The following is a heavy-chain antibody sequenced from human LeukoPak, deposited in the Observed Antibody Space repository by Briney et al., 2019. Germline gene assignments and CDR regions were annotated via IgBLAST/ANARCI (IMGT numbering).Heavy chain of an antibody. CDR1: GYTFTGYY. J-gene: IGHJ4*02. CDR2: INPDSGGA. CDR3: ARDLGFRGYSSEWSSG. V-gene: IGHV1-2*02. D-gene: IGHD6-19*01. Sequence: ASVKVSCKASGYTFTGYYMHWVRQAPGQGFEWMGWINPDSGGANYAQRFQGRVTMTRDTSISTAYMELSRLRSDDTAVYYCARDLGFRGYSSEWSSGWGQGTLVTVSS.